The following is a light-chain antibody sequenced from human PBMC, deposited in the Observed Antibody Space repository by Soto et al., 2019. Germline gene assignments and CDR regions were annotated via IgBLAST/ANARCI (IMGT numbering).Light chain of an antibody. Sequence: EIVLTQSPATLSLSPGERATLSCRATENINNYLAWYQQKPGQAPRLLIYDVFNRATGIPARFSVSGSGTDFSLTISSLEPEDFAVYYCQQRSKWPLTFGGGTKVEIK. J-gene: IGKJ4*01. CDR2: DVF. CDR3: QQRSKWPLT. V-gene: IGKV3-11*01. CDR1: ENINNY.